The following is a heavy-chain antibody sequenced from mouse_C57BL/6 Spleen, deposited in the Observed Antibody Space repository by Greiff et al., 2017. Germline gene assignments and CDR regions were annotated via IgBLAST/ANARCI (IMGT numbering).Heavy chain of an antibody. CDR3: VRDHYSSYGGYWYFDV. Sequence: DEQVVESGGGLVQPKGSLKLSCAASGFTFNTYAMHWVRQAPGKGLEWVARIRSKSSNYATYYADSVKDRFTISRDDSQSMLYLQMNNLKTEDTAMYYCVRDHYSSYGGYWYFDVWGTGTTVTVSS. J-gene: IGHJ1*03. CDR1: GFTFNTYA. V-gene: IGHV10-3*01. CDR2: IRSKSSNYAT. D-gene: IGHD2-5*01.